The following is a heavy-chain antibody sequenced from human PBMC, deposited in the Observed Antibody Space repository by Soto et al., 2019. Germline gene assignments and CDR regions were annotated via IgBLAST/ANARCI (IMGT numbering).Heavy chain of an antibody. CDR3: ARDPSYSSGWYGRYYYYYGMDV. J-gene: IGHJ6*02. Sequence: QVQLVQSGAEVKKPGASVKVSCKASGYTFTSYAMHWVRQAPGQRLEWMGWINAGNGNTKYSQKFQGRVTMTRDTSASTAYMELSSLRSEDTAVYYCARDPSYSSGWYGRYYYYYGMDVWGQGTTVTVSS. V-gene: IGHV1-3*01. D-gene: IGHD6-19*01. CDR2: INAGNGNT. CDR1: GYTFTSYA.